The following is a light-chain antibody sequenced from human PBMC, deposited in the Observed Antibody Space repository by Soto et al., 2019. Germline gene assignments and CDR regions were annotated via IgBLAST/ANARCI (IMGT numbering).Light chain of an antibody. CDR2: KAS. V-gene: IGKV1-5*03. CDR1: QSISSW. Sequence: DIQMTQSPSTLSASVGDIVTITCRASQSISSWLAWYQQKPGKAPTLLIYKASSLESGVPSRFSGSGSGTEFTLTISSLQPDDFATYYCQQYNSYPWTFGQGTKVEIK. CDR3: QQYNSYPWT. J-gene: IGKJ1*01.